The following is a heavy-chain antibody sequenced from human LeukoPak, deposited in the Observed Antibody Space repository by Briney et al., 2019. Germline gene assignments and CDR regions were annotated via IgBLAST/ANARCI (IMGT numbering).Heavy chain of an antibody. D-gene: IGHD2-15*01. CDR3: AKDCSGGSCLDY. V-gene: IGHV3-23*01. Sequence: GASLRLSCEASGFTFSSYAMSWVRQAQGRGLEWVSAISGSGGSTYYADSVKGRFTISRDNSKNTLYLQMNSLRAEDTAVYYCAKDCSGGSCLDYWGQGTLVTVSS. J-gene: IGHJ4*02. CDR2: ISGSGGST. CDR1: GFTFSSYA.